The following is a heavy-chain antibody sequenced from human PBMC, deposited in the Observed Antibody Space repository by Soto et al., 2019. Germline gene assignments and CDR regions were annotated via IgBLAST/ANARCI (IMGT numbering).Heavy chain of an antibody. J-gene: IGHJ4*02. Sequence: EVQLVESGGGLVQPGRSLRLSCVGSGFIADDYTMHWVRQAPGKGLEWVSGISSNSETIYYADSVKGRFTISRDNAKTSLFLQMNSLRPEDTALYYCAKDMKWGGMTTIHYFDSWGQGTRVTVSS. CDR1: GFIADDYT. CDR2: ISSNSETI. D-gene: IGHD4-17*01. CDR3: AKDMKWGGMTTIHYFDS. V-gene: IGHV3-9*02.